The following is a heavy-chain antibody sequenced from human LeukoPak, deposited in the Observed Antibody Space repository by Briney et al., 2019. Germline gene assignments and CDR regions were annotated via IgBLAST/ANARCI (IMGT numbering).Heavy chain of an antibody. V-gene: IGHV3-23*01. CDR2: ISGSGGST. J-gene: IGHJ3*02. Sequence: GGSLRLSCAASGFTFSSYAMSWVRQAPGKGLEWVSGISGSGGSTYYADSVKGRFTISRDNSKNTLYLQMNSLRVEDTALYYCARDTTRSSGSTYFDALDMWGQGTMVSVSS. D-gene: IGHD1-1*01. CDR3: ARDTTRSSGSTYFDALDM. CDR1: GFTFSSYA.